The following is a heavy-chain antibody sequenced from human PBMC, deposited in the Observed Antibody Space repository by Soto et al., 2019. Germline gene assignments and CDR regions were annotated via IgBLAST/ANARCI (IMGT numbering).Heavy chain of an antibody. CDR3: AKEPRIITIFGVVPPDY. Sequence: SGGSLRLSCAASGFTFSSYGMHWVRQAPGKGLEWVAVISYDGSNKYYADSVKGRFTISRDNSKNTLYLQMNSLRAEDTAVYYCAKEPRIITIFGVVPPDYWGQGTLVTVSS. CDR2: ISYDGSNK. CDR1: GFTFSSYG. D-gene: IGHD3-3*01. J-gene: IGHJ4*02. V-gene: IGHV3-30*18.